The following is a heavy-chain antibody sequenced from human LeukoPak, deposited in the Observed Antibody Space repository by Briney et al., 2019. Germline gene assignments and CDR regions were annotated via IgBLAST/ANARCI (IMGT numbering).Heavy chain of an antibody. CDR1: GYTFTSYA. V-gene: IGHV1-3*01. CDR3: ARVSDDSGWNFDY. Sequence: ASVNVSCKASGYTFTSYAIHWVRQAPGQRLEWMGWINAGNGNRKYSQKFQDRVTITRETSATTAYMELNRLTSEDTAVYYCARVSDDSGWNFDYWGQGTLVTVSS. D-gene: IGHD6-19*01. CDR2: INAGNGNR. J-gene: IGHJ4*02.